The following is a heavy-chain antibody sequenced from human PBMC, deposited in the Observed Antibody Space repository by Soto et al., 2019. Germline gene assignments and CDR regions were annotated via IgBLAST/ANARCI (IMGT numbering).Heavy chain of an antibody. J-gene: IGHJ6*02. D-gene: IGHD3-3*01. Sequence: QVQLVHPGAEVKNPGSSVKVSCKASGGTFSSYAISWVRQAPGQGLEWRGGIIPIFGTANYAQKFQGRVTITADESTSTAYMELSSLRSEDTAVYYCARGTKGSIFAENYYYYGMDVWGQGTTVTVSS. CDR3: ARGTKGSIFAENYYYYGMDV. CDR2: IIPIFGTA. V-gene: IGHV1-69*01. CDR1: GGTFSSYA.